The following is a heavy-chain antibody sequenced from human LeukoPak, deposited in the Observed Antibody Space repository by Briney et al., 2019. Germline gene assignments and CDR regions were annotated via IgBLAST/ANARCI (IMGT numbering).Heavy chain of an antibody. CDR2: IYPGDSDT. J-gene: IGHJ4*02. CDR1: GYSFSSYW. Sequence: GASLKIPCKGSGYSFSSYWNGWVRPMPGKGLEWMGIIYPGDSDTRYSPSFQGQVTISADKSISTAYLQWISLKASDTAMYYCARHCQYYDILTGYYIDYWGQGTLVTVSS. CDR3: ARHCQYYDILTGYYIDY. V-gene: IGHV5-51*01. D-gene: IGHD3-9*01.